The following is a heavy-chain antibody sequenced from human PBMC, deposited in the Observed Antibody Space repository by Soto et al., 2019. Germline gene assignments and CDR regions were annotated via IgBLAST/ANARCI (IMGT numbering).Heavy chain of an antibody. V-gene: IGHV1-69*04. CDR2: IIPMFGIT. CDR3: ERDRALHNAALVMAY. CDR1: GGTFSSYV. D-gene: IGHD2-21*01. Sequence: QVQLVQSGAEVKKPGSSMKVSCKASGGTFSSYVFSWVRQAPGQGLEWMGRIIPMFGITNYAQKFEGRVTITADKSTTKVDLELRRLISEDTAIYYCERDRALHNAALVMAYWGQGTLVTVSS. J-gene: IGHJ4*02.